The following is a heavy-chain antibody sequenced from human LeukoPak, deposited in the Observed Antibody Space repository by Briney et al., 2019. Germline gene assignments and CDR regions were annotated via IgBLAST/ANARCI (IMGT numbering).Heavy chain of an antibody. CDR1: GYTLTSYG. Sequence: ASVKVSCKASGYTLTSYGISWVRQAPGQGLEWMGWISAYNGNTNYAQKLQGRVTMTTDTSTSTAYMELRSLRSDDTAVYYCARARAKGSSHYYMDVWGKGTTVTVSS. J-gene: IGHJ6*03. V-gene: IGHV1-18*01. CDR3: ARARAKGSSHYYMDV. CDR2: ISAYNGNT. D-gene: IGHD6-6*01.